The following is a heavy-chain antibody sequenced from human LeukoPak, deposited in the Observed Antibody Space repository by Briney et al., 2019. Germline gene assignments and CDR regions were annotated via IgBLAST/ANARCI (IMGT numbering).Heavy chain of an antibody. D-gene: IGHD1-26*01. CDR1: GDSILTRTYY. Sequence: SETLSLTCTVSGDSILTRTYYWGWIRQPPGKGLEWIGSIYYSGNTYYNPSLKSRVTISVDTSKNQFSLNLSSVTAVDTSVYYCARHIRLSGSYSPHFDFWGQGTLVTVSS. V-gene: IGHV4-39*01. CDR2: IYYSGNT. J-gene: IGHJ4*02. CDR3: ARHIRLSGSYSPHFDF.